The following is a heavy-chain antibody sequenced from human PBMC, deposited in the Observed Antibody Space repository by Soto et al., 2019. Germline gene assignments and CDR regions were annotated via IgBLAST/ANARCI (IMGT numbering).Heavy chain of an antibody. D-gene: IGHD3-10*01. CDR3: AREVPRGYYFDY. J-gene: IGHJ4*02. CDR2: ISAYNGNT. V-gene: IGHV1-18*01. CDR1: GYTFNRYG. Sequence: ASVKVSCKASGYTFNRYGISWVRQAPGQGLEWMGWISAYNGNTNYAQKLQGRVTMTTDTSTSTAYMELSSLRSDDTAVYYCAREVPRGYYFDYWGQGTLVTVSS.